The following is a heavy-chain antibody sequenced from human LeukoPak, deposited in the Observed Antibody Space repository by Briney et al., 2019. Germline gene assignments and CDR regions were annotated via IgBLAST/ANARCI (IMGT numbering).Heavy chain of an antibody. Sequence: PGGSLRLSCAASGFTFDDYAMHWVRQAPGKGLEWVAVIWYDGSNTYYADSVKGRFTISRDNSKNTLYLQMNSLRAEDTAVYYCAGGYCSSTSCLDYWGQGTLVTVSS. CDR3: AGGYCSSTSCLDY. V-gene: IGHV3-33*08. CDR1: GFTFDDYA. D-gene: IGHD2-2*01. CDR2: IWYDGSNT. J-gene: IGHJ4*02.